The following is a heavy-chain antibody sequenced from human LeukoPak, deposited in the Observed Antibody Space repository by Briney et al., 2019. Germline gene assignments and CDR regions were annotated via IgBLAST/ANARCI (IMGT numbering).Heavy chain of an antibody. CDR2: IRSKANSYAT. CDR3: TRLAAYSRAASDFDY. CDR1: GFTFSGSA. D-gene: IGHD6-13*01. V-gene: IGHV3-73*01. J-gene: IGHJ4*02. Sequence: AGGSLRLSCAASGFTFSGSAMHWVRQASGKGLEWVGRIRSKANSYATAYAASVKGRFTLSRDDSKNTAYLQMNSLKTEDTAVYYCTRLAAYSRAASDFDYWGQGTLVTVSS.